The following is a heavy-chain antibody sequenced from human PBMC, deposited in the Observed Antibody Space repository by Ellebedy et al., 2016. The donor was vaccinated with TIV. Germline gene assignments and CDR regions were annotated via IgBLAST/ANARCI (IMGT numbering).Heavy chain of an antibody. CDR1: GFTFSSYW. Sequence: GESLKISCAASGFTFSSYWMSWVRQDPGQGREWVANIQQDGSEKYYVDSVKGRFTISRDNAKNSLYLQMNSLRAEDTAVYYCARDSRREGYCSSGSCYWGVPLGYWGQGTLVTVSS. CDR3: ARDSRREGYCSSGSCYWGVPLGY. CDR2: IQQDGSEK. J-gene: IGHJ4*02. V-gene: IGHV3-7*01. D-gene: IGHD2-15*01.